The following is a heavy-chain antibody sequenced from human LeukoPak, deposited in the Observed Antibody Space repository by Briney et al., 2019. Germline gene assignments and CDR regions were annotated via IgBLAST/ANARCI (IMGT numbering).Heavy chain of an antibody. Sequence: GGSLRLSCAASGFTFSSYSMNWVRQAPGKGLEWVSYISSSSSTIYYADSVKGRFTISRDNAKNSLYLQMNSLRAEDTAVYYCARADQYYYDSSGYPARGYYFDYRGQGTPVTVSS. CDR2: ISSSSSTI. J-gene: IGHJ4*02. D-gene: IGHD3-22*01. CDR1: GFTFSSYS. V-gene: IGHV3-48*01. CDR3: ARADQYYYDSSGYPARGYYFDY.